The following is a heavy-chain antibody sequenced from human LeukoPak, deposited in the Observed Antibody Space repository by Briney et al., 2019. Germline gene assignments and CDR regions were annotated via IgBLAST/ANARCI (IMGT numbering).Heavy chain of an antibody. CDR1: GGSLSSYY. Sequence: SETLSLTCTVSGGSLSSYYWSWIRQPPGKGLELIGNIYYRGSTNYNPSLKSRVTMSVDTSKNQFSLKVSSVTAADTAVYYCARDGGGKSRPFDYWGQGTPVTVSS. CDR3: ARDGGGKSRPFDY. V-gene: IGHV4-59*01. CDR2: IYYRGST. D-gene: IGHD4-23*01. J-gene: IGHJ4*02.